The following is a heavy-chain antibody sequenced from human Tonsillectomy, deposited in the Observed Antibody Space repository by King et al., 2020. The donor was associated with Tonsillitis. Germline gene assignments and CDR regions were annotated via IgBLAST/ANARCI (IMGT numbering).Heavy chain of an antibody. V-gene: IGHV4-30-2*01. D-gene: IGHD6-13*01. CDR3: ARGVRTKSSGWYLFDY. Sequence: QLQESGSGLVKPSQTLSLTCAVSGGSISSGGYSWSWIRQPPGKGLEWIGYIYHSGSTYYTPSLKSRVTISVDRSKNQFSLKLSSVTAADTAVYYCARGVRTKSSGWYLFDYWGQGTLVTVSS. CDR2: IYHSGST. J-gene: IGHJ4*02. CDR1: GGSISSGGYS.